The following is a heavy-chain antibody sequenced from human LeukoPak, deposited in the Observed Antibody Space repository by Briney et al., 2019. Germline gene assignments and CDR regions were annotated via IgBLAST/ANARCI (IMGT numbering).Heavy chain of an antibody. V-gene: IGHV1-18*01. Sequence: GASVKVSCKASGYNFPSYGVRWVRQAPGQGLEWMGWISGYNGNTNYEQKYQGRVTLTTDTSTSTAYMELRSLRSDDTAVYYCASGREGYNPSDYWGQGTLVTVSS. D-gene: IGHD5-24*01. CDR1: GYNFPSYG. CDR2: ISGYNGNT. CDR3: ASGREGYNPSDY. J-gene: IGHJ4*02.